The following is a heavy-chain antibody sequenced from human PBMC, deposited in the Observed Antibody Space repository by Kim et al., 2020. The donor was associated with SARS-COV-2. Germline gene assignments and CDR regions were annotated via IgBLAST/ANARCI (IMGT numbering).Heavy chain of an antibody. CDR3: VTRGGANYYDSGSGRYDYGWLFAY. V-gene: IGHV1-3*01. Sequence: ASVKVSCKASGYTFTSYTMHWVRQAPGQRPEWMAWINGGNGNTKYSQKFQGRVTISSDTSATTAYMELSSLTSEDTAVYYCVTRGGANYYDSGSGRYDYGWLFAYWGQGTLVTVSS. J-gene: IGHJ4*02. CDR1: GYTFTSYT. D-gene: IGHD3-10*01. CDR2: INGGNGNT.